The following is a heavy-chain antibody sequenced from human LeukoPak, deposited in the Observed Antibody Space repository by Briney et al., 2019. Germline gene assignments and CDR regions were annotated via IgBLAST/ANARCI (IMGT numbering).Heavy chain of an antibody. CDR1: GFTFSSYA. CDR2: ISGSGGST. J-gene: IGHJ4*02. D-gene: IGHD6-19*01. Sequence: GGSLRLSCAASGFTFSSYAMSWVRQAPGKGLEWVSSISGSGGSTYYADSVKGRFTISRDNSKNTLYLQMNSLRAEDTAVYYCAKAQGYSSGNYFDYWGQGTLVTVSS. CDR3: AKAQGYSSGNYFDY. V-gene: IGHV3-23*01.